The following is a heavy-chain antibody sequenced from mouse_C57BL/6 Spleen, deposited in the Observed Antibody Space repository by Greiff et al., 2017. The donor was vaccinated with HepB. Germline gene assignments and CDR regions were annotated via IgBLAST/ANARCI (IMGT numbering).Heavy chain of an antibody. V-gene: IGHV1-26*01. CDR2: INPNNGGT. J-gene: IGHJ3*01. CDR1: GYTFTDYY. D-gene: IGHD1-1*01. Sequence: EVQLQQSGPELVKPGASVKISCKASGYTFTDYYMNWVKQSHGKSLEWIGDINPNNGGTSYNQKFKGKATLTVDKSSSTAYMELRSLTSEDSAVYYCAENYYGSPWFAYWGQGTLVTVSA. CDR3: AENYYGSPWFAY.